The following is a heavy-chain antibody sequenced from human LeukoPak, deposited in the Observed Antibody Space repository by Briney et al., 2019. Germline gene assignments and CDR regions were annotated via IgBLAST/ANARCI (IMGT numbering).Heavy chain of an antibody. J-gene: IGHJ4*02. D-gene: IGHD6-13*01. CDR3: ARKSSSRDTNSWTSFDY. CDR2: INSDGINT. CDR1: GFTFSNYW. Sequence: PGGSLRLSCAASGFTFSNYWMHWVRQAPGKGLVWVSRINSDGINTSYADSVKGRFTISRDNAKNTLNLQMNSLRAEDTAVYYCARKSSSRDTNSWTSFDYWGQGTLVTVSS. V-gene: IGHV3-74*01.